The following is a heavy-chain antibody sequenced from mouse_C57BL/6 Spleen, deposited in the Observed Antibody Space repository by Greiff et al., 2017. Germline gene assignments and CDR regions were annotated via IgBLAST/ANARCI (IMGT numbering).Heavy chain of an antibody. Sequence: EVMLVESGGGLVKPGGSLKLSCAASGFAFSSYAMSWVRQTPEKRLEWVATISDGGSYTYYPDNVKGLFTISRDNAKSNLYLQMSHLKSEDTAMYYCARDRYDGSSYYFDYWGQGTTLTVSS. CDR3: ARDRYDGSSYYFDY. J-gene: IGHJ2*01. CDR2: ISDGGSYT. V-gene: IGHV5-4*01. D-gene: IGHD1-1*01. CDR1: GFAFSSYA.